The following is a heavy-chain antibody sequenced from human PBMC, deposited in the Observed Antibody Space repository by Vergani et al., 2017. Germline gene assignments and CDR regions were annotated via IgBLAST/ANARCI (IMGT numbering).Heavy chain of an antibody. CDR2: INHSGST. CDR3: ATSVDFWSGYFGKI. J-gene: IGHJ4*02. D-gene: IGHD3-3*01. CDR1: GGSFSGYY. Sequence: QVQLQQWGAGLLKPSETLSLTCAVYGGSFSGYYWSWIRQPPGKGLEWIGEINHSGSTNYNPSLKSRVTISVDTSKNQFSLKLSSVTAADTAVYYCATSVDFWSGYFGKIWGQGTLVTVSS. V-gene: IGHV4-34*01.